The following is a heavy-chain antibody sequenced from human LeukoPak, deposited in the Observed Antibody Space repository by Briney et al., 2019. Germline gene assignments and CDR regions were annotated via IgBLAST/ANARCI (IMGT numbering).Heavy chain of an antibody. CDR2: ISGSGGST. Sequence: GGSLRLSCAASGFTFSSYAMSWVRQAPGKGLEWVSAISGSGGSTYYADSVKGRFTIPRDNSKNTLYLQMNSLRAEDTAVYYCAKGLQWLRLRGIDYWGQGTLVTVSS. CDR3: AKGLQWLRLRGIDY. CDR1: GFTFSSYA. J-gene: IGHJ4*02. V-gene: IGHV3-23*01. D-gene: IGHD5-12*01.